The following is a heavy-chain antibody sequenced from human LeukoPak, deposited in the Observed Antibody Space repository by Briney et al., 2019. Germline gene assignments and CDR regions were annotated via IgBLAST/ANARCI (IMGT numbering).Heavy chain of an antibody. CDR1: GFTFSSYS. V-gene: IGHV3-48*01. CDR3: ARTIDY. CDR2: IGSSSGTI. Sequence: GGSLRPSCAASGFTFSSYSMNWVRQAPGKGLEWVSYIGSSSGTIYYADSVEGRFTISRDNAKNSLYLQMNSLRAEDTAVYYCARTIDYWGQGTLVTVSS. J-gene: IGHJ4*02. D-gene: IGHD5-24*01.